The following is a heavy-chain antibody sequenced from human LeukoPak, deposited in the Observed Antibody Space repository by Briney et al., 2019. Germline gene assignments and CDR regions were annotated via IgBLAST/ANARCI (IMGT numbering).Heavy chain of an antibody. CDR1: GFTFSSYA. Sequence: PGGSLRLSCAASGFTFSSYAMSWVRQAPGKGLEWVSAISGSGGSTYYADSVKGRFTISRDNSKNTLYLQMNSLRAEDTAVYYCAKVGGYCSSASCYTDYWGQGTLVTVSS. V-gene: IGHV3-23*01. CDR2: ISGSGGST. D-gene: IGHD2-2*02. J-gene: IGHJ4*02. CDR3: AKVGGYCSSASCYTDY.